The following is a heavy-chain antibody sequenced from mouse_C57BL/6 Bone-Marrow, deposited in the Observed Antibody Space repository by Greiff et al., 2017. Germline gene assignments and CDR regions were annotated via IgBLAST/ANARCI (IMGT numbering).Heavy chain of an antibody. V-gene: IGHV1-81*01. CDR3: ASCGAKTLFDY. D-gene: IGHD1-1*01. CDR1: GYTFTSYG. Sequence: QVQLQQSGAELARPGASVKLSCKASGYTFTSYGISWVKQRTGQGLEWIGEIYPTGGNTYYNEKFKGKATLTADKSSSTAYIELRSLPSKDSSVDFCASCGAKTLFDYWGQGTTLTVSS. J-gene: IGHJ2*01. CDR2: IYPTGGNT.